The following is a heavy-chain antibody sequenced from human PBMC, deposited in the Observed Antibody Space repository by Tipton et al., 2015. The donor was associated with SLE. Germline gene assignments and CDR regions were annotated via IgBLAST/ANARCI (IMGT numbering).Heavy chain of an antibody. V-gene: IGHV4-4*07. D-gene: IGHD6-19*01. CDR1: GVSISSSY. J-gene: IGHJ6*02. CDR2: IYTSGAT. Sequence: TLSLTCNVSGVSISSSYWSWIRQPAGKGLEWIGRIYTSGATDDNPSLKSRVTISVDTSKNQFSLKLSFVTAADTAVYYCARDLYSSDWNYYGMDVWGQGTTVTVSS. CDR3: ARDLYSSDWNYYGMDV.